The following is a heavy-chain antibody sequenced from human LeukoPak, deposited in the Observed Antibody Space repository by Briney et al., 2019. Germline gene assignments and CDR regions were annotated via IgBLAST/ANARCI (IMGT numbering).Heavy chain of an antibody. Sequence: GGSLRLSCAASGFTFSNSWMGWVRQDPGNGLEWVANIKEDGSEKYYMGSVKGRFTISRDNDQNTVYLQMNSLRAEDTAIYYCASGGDAFSTYYWGQGTLVTVSS. V-gene: IGHV3-7*01. CDR2: IKEDGSEK. CDR1: GFTFSNSW. J-gene: IGHJ4*02. D-gene: IGHD2-21*01. CDR3: ASGGDAFSTYY.